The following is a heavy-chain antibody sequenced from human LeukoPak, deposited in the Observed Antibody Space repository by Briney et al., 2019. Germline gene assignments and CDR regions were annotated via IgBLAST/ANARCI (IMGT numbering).Heavy chain of an antibody. D-gene: IGHD5-24*01. CDR1: GFTLSDYS. V-gene: IGHV3-48*01. CDR3: ARDYKYAFDN. CDR2: IGISSGNT. J-gene: IGHJ4*02. Sequence: PGGSLRLSCAASGFTLSDYSMKWVRQAPGKGLEWISYIGISSGNTKYADSVRGRFTISGDKAKNSLYLQTNSLRVEDTAVYYCARDYKYAFDNWGQGTVVTVSS.